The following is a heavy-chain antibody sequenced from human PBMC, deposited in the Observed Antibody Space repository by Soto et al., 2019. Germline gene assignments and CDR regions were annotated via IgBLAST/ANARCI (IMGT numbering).Heavy chain of an antibody. CDR3: AKFPSTYYYVNYFDY. V-gene: IGHV3-23*01. J-gene: IGHJ4*02. D-gene: IGHD3-10*02. CDR2: ISGSGGST. CDR1: GFTFSSYA. Sequence: GGSLRLSCTASGFTFSSYAMSWVRQAPGKGLEWVSAISGSGGSTYYADSVKGRFTISRDNSKNTLYLQMNSLRAEDTAVYYCAKFPSTYYYVNYFDYWGQGTLVTVSS.